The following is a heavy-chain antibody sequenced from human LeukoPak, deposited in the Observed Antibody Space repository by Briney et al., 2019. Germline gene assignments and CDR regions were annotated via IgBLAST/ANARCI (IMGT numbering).Heavy chain of an antibody. Sequence: SETLSLTCAVYGGSFSGYYWSWIRQPPGKGLEWIGEINHSGSTNYNPSLKSRVTISVDTSKNQFSLKLSSVTAADTAVYYCARALRYCSGGSCYSAYYYGMDVWGQGTTVTVSS. CDR3: ARALRYCSGGSCYSAYYYGMDV. J-gene: IGHJ6*02. D-gene: IGHD2-15*01. CDR2: INHSGST. CDR1: GGSFSGYY. V-gene: IGHV4-34*01.